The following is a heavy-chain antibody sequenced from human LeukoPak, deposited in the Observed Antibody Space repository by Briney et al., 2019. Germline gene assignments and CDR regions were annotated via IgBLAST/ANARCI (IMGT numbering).Heavy chain of an antibody. CDR3: ARSTYGDTRFHC. D-gene: IGHD4-17*01. CDR1: GASISSYY. V-gene: IGHV4-59*01. J-gene: IGHJ4*02. CDR2: IYYSGST. Sequence: SETLSLTCTVSGASISSYYWSWIRQPPGKGLEWIGYIYYSGSTNYNPSLKSRVTMSVDTSKNQFSLNLTSVTAADTAVYYCARSTYGDTRFHCWGQGTLVTVSS.